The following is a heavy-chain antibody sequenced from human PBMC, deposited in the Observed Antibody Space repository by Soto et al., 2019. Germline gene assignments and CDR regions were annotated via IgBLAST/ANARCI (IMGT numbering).Heavy chain of an antibody. CDR3: AGEPNESYFFDY. CDR2: IRPNAGRP. D-gene: IGHD2-21*01. V-gene: IGHV1-46*01. J-gene: IGHJ4*02. Sequence: QVHLVQSGAEVKKPGASVKVSCKASGYTFTNYYIHWLRQAPGQGLEWLGIIRPNAGRPEYAQRFQGRVTLTRDTTKTTVYMDLTSLTSEDTAVYYCAGEPNESYFFDYWGQGTLVTVSS. CDR1: GYTFTNYY.